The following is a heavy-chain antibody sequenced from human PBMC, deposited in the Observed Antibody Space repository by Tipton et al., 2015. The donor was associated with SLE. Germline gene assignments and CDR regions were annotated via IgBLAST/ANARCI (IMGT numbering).Heavy chain of an antibody. Sequence: RSLRLPCAASGFTFSGYNMQWVRQAPGKGLEWVALISYDGSDTYHAESVKGRFTISRDNSKNTLYPQMNSLRNEDTAIYHCTIDSPGYWGQGTLVTVSS. J-gene: IGHJ4*02. CDR1: GFTFSGYN. V-gene: IGHV3-30*14. CDR3: TIDSPGY. CDR2: ISYDGSDT.